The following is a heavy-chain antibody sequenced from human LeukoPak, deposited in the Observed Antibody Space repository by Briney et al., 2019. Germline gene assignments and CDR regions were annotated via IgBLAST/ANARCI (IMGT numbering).Heavy chain of an antibody. D-gene: IGHD6-19*01. CDR2: IWYDGSNT. J-gene: IGHJ4*02. CDR3: ARERVPVAGVGVFYS. CDR1: GFTFGNCV. V-gene: IGHV3-33*01. Sequence: WGSLRLSCAASGFTFGNCVMHWVRQAPGKGLEWVAIIWYDGSNTYYADSVKGRFTISRDNSKNTLNLQMNSLRGGDTAVYYCARERVPVAGVGVFYSSGRETLVTVSS.